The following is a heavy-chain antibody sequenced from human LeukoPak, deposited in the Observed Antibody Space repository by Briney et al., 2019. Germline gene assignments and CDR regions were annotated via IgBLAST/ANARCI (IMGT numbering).Heavy chain of an antibody. CDR2: IYTSGST. J-gene: IGHJ6*02. V-gene: IGHV4-4*07. D-gene: IGHD1-26*01. Sequence: DPSDTLSLTCTVSGGSISSYYWSWIRQPAGKGLEWIGRIYTSGSTNYNPSLKSRVTMSVDTSKNQFSLKLSSVTAADTAVYYCARDGRLSYYYGMDVWGQVTTVTVSS. CDR3: ARDGRLSYYYGMDV. CDR1: GGSISSYY.